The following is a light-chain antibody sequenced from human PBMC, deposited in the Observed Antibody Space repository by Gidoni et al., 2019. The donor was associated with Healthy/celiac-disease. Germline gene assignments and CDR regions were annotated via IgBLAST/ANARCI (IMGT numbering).Light chain of an antibody. CDR3: QQFNSYIT. V-gene: IGKV1-13*02. CDR1: QGISSA. Sequence: AIQLTQSPSSLSASVGDRVTITCRASQGISSALAWYQQKPGKAPKLLIYDASSLESGVPSRFSGSGSGTDFTLTISSLQPEDFATYYCQQFNSYITFXPXTKVDIK. J-gene: IGKJ3*01. CDR2: DAS.